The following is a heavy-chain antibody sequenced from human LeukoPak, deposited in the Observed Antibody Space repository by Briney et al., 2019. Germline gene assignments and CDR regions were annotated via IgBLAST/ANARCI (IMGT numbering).Heavy chain of an antibody. CDR1: GFTFDNYA. J-gene: IGHJ4*02. CDR2: ISSSGNTI. D-gene: IGHD3-3*01. CDR3: ARGAPLLSGYPLFDS. V-gene: IGHV3-11*01. Sequence: PGRSLRLSCAASGFTFDNYAMHWIRQAPGKGLEWVSYISSSGNTIYYADSVKGRFTISRDNAKNSLYLQMNSLRAEDTAVYYCARGAPLLSGYPLFDSRGQGTLVTVSS.